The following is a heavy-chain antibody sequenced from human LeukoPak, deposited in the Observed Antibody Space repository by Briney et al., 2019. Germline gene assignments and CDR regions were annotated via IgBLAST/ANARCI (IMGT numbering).Heavy chain of an antibody. Sequence: GGSLRLSCAASGFTFSNYAMSWVRQAPGKGLEWVSTITGSGGNTYYGDSVKGRFTISRDNSKNTLYLQMNSLRAEDTAVYYCAKDRYYDISTGYRDYWGQGTLVTVSS. V-gene: IGHV3-23*01. CDR2: ITGSGGNT. J-gene: IGHJ4*02. D-gene: IGHD3-9*01. CDR3: AKDRYYDISTGYRDY. CDR1: GFTFSNYA.